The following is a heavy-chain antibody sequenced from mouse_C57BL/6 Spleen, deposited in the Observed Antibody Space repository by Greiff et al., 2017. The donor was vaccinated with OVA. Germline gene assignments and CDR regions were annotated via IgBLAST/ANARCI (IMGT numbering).Heavy chain of an antibody. D-gene: IGHD2-5*01. V-gene: IGHV1-82*01. CDR3: ARYSNYPNYYAMDY. CDR1: GYAFSSSW. J-gene: IGHJ4*01. CDR2: IYPGDGDT. Sequence: VQLQQSGPELVKPGASVKISCKASGYAFSSSWMNWVKQRPGKGLEWIGRIYPGDGDTNYNGKFKGKATLTADKSSSTAYMQLSSLTSEDSAVYFCARYSNYPNYYAMDYWGQGTSVTVSS.